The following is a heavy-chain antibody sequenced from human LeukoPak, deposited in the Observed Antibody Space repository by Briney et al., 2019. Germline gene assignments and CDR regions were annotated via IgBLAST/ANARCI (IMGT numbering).Heavy chain of an antibody. CDR2: IYHTGST. CDR1: GVSISSTNW. D-gene: IGHD3-22*01. J-gene: IGHJ4*02. CDR3: VYSSGYAFEY. V-gene: IGHV4-4*02. Sequence: PSGTLSLTCAVSGVSISSTNWWSWVRQPPEKGLEWIGEIYHTGSTDYNPSLKSRITMSVDRSKNHLPLKLSSVTAADTAVYYCVYSSGYAFEYWGQGTLVIVSS.